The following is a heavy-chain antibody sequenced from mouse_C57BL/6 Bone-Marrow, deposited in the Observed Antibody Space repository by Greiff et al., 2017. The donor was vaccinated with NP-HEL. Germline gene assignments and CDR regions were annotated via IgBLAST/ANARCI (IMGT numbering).Heavy chain of an antibody. V-gene: IGHV14-4*01. CDR3: STGYGSSDGWYFDV. J-gene: IGHJ1*03. Sequence: VQLQQSGAELVRPGASVKLSCTASGFNIKDDYMHWVKQRPEQGLEWIGWIDPENGDTEYASKFQGKATITADTSSNTAYLQLSSLTSEDTAVYYCSTGYGSSDGWYFDVWGTGTTVTVAS. D-gene: IGHD1-1*01. CDR1: GFNIKDDY. CDR2: IDPENGDT.